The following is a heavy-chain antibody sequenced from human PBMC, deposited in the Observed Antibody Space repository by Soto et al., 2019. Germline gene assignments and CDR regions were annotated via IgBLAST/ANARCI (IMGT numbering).Heavy chain of an antibody. Sequence: QVQLVESGGGVVQPGRSLRLSCAASGFTFSSYGRHWVRQAPGKGLEWVAVILYDGSKKYYADSVKGRFTISRDNSKNTLYLQMSSLRAEDTALYFCVKDGSSGWPYFDDMDVWGQGTTVTVSS. V-gene: IGHV3-30*18. D-gene: IGHD6-19*01. CDR3: VKDGSSGWPYFDDMDV. J-gene: IGHJ6*02. CDR1: GFTFSSYG. CDR2: ILYDGSKK.